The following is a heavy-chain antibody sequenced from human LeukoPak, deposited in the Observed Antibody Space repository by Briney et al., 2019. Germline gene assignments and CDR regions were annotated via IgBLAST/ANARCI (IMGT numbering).Heavy chain of an antibody. D-gene: IGHD3-10*01. CDR1: VYTFTGYY. CDR2: NNPNSGGT. Sequence: ASVKVSCKASVYTFTGYYMHWVRQAPGQGLEWMGWNNPNSGGTNFAQKFQGRVTMTRDTSISTAYMELSRLRSDDTAVYYCASEMGSVATPQGMDVWGQGTTVTVSS. V-gene: IGHV1-2*02. J-gene: IGHJ6*02. CDR3: ASEMGSVATPQGMDV.